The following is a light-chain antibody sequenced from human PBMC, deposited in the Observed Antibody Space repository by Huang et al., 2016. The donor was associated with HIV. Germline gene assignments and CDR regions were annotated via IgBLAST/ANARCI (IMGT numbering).Light chain of an antibody. CDR2: WAT. J-gene: IGKJ1*01. CDR1: QSVLYSLSKKND. Sequence: DIVMTQSPDSLAVSPGERATINCKSSQSVLYSLSKKNDLAWFQQKPGRPPKLLLYWATTRESGVPDRFSGSGSGTDFTLTINNLQAEDVAVYFCLQYYSVPQTFGHGTKVEI. V-gene: IGKV4-1*01. CDR3: LQYYSVPQT.